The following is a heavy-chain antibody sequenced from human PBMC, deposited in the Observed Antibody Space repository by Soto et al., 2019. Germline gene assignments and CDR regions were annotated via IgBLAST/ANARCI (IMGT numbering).Heavy chain of an antibody. D-gene: IGHD6-19*01. V-gene: IGHV1-8*01. Sequence: ASVKVSCKASGYTFSSYDINWVRQATGQGLEWMGWMNPNSGNTGYAQKFQGRVTMTRNTSISTAYMELNSLRSEDTAVYYCARDQRIEQWLAPDYGMDVWGQGTTVTVSS. CDR3: ARDQRIEQWLAPDYGMDV. J-gene: IGHJ6*02. CDR2: MNPNSGNT. CDR1: GYTFSSYD.